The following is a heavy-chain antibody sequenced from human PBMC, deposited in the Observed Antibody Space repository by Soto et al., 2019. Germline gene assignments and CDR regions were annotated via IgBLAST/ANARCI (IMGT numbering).Heavy chain of an antibody. Sequence: GASVKVSCKASGYTFTSYGISWVRQAPGQGLEWMGWISAYNGNTNYAQKLQGRVTMTTDTSTSTAYMELRSLRSDDTAVYYCARDRENGYSSGWYSGDAFDIWGQGTMVTVSS. CDR3: ARDRENGYSSGWYSGDAFDI. CDR2: ISAYNGNT. CDR1: GYTFTSYG. D-gene: IGHD6-19*01. V-gene: IGHV1-18*01. J-gene: IGHJ3*02.